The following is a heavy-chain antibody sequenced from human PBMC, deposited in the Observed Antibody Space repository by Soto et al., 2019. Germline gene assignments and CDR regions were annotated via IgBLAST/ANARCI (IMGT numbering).Heavy chain of an antibody. J-gene: IGHJ4*02. D-gene: IGHD6-13*01. CDR3: ARGTPPQLAGYSSSWSLFDY. CDR1: GYTFTSYG. CDR2: ISAYNGNT. Sequence: QVQLVQSGAEVKKPGASVKVSCKASGYTFTSYGISWVRQAPGQGLEWMGWISAYNGNTNYVQKLQGRVTMTTDPSTSTAYMELRSLRSDDTAVYYCARGTPPQLAGYSSSWSLFDYWGQGTLVTVSS. V-gene: IGHV1-18*01.